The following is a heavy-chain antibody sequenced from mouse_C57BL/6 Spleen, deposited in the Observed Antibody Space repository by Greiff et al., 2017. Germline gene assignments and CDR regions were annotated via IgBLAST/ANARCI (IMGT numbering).Heavy chain of an antibody. CDR1: GYTFTSYW. V-gene: IGHV1-7*01. D-gene: IGHD1-1*01. J-gene: IGHJ2*01. Sequence: VQLQQSGAELAKPGASVKLSCKASGYTFTSYWMHWVKQRPGQGLEWIGYINPSSGYTKYNQKFKDKATLTAEKSSSTAYLQLSSLTYEDSAVYYCARGDYYGSSFYYWGQGTTLTVSS. CDR3: ARGDYYGSSFYY. CDR2: INPSSGYT.